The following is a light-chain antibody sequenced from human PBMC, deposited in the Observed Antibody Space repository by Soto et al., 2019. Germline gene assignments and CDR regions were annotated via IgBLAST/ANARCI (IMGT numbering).Light chain of an antibody. CDR1: QSITFY. CDR3: QQSLTTPLT. CDR2: ATS. Sequence: DIQMTQSPSSLSASVGDRVTITCRASQSITFYFNWYQQKPGKAPKLLLFATSSLQSGVPSRVSGSGSGTDFTLTISSLQPEDLATYYCQQSLTTPLTFGGGTKVEIK. V-gene: IGKV1-39*01. J-gene: IGKJ4*01.